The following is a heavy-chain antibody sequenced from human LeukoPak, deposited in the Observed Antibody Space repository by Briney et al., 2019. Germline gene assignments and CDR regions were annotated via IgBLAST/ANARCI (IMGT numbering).Heavy chain of an antibody. J-gene: IGHJ5*02. V-gene: IGHV4-61*01. Sequence: SETLSLTCTVSGGSVSGGSYYWSWIRQPPGKGLEWIGYIYYSGSTNYNPSLKSRVTISVDTSKNQFSLRLSSVTAADTAVYYCARVLGYCSGGSCVWFDPWGQGTLVTVSS. CDR1: GGSVSGGSYY. CDR3: ARVLGYCSGGSCVWFDP. D-gene: IGHD2-15*01. CDR2: IYYSGST.